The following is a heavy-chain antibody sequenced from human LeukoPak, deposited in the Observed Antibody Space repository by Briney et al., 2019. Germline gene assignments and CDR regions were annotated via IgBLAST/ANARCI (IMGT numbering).Heavy chain of an antibody. D-gene: IGHD4-4*01. Sequence: NPSETLSLTCTVSGNSISSSSYYWGWIRQPPGKRLEWIGNIYYSGSTNYNPSLKSRVTISVDTSKNQFSLKLSSVTAADTAVYYCARDSGVYSNYFKFDYWGQGTLVTVSS. V-gene: IGHV4-61*01. CDR2: IYYSGST. CDR1: GNSISSSSYY. J-gene: IGHJ4*02. CDR3: ARDSGVYSNYFKFDY.